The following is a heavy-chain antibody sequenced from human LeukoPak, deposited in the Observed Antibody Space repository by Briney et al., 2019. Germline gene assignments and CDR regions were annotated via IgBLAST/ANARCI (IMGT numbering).Heavy chain of an antibody. V-gene: IGHV3-48*01. CDR3: ARAKRRGQFDY. J-gene: IGHJ4*02. Sequence: QTGGSLRLSCAASGFTFSSYSMNWVRQAPGKGLEWVSYISSSSSTIYYADSVKGRFTISRDNAKNSLYLQMNSLRAEDTAVYYCARAKRRGQFDYWGQGTLVTVSS. CDR2: ISSSSSTI. CDR1: GFTFSSYS.